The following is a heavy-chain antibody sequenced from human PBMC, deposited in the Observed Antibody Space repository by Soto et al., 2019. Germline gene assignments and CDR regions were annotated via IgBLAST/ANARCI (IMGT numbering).Heavy chain of an antibody. CDR3: AREGVAAAGFAY. CDR1: GFTFSSYG. CDR2: IWYDGSNK. Sequence: GESLKISCAASGFTFSSYGMHWVRQAPGKGLEWVAVIWYDGSNKYYADSVKGRFTISRDNSKNTLYLQMNSLRAEDTAVYYCAREGVAAAGFAYWGQGTLVTVSS. D-gene: IGHD6-13*01. J-gene: IGHJ4*02. V-gene: IGHV3-33*01.